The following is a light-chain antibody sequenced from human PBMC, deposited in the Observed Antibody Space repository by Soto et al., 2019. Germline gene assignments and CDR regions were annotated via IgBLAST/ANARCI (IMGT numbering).Light chain of an antibody. CDR1: QSVSSN. CDR3: QQYNNWPYT. Sequence: EIVMTQSPATLSVSPGERATLSCRASQSVSSNLAWYQQKPGQAPSLLIYGASTRATGIPARFSGSRSGTEFTLTSSSLQAVDFAVYYCQQYNNWPYTFGQGTKLEIK. J-gene: IGKJ2*01. CDR2: GAS. V-gene: IGKV3-15*01.